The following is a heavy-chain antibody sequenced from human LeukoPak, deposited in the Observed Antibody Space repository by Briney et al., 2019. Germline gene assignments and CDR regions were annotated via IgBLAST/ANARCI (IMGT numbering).Heavy chain of an antibody. CDR1: GGSTSTYH. D-gene: IGHD3-10*02. CDR2: ISYSGST. V-gene: IGHV4-59*12. CDR3: ARGGSYFRRWFDP. Sequence: SETLSLTCTVSGGSTSTYHWSWIRQPPGKGLQWIGYISYSGSTNYNPSLRSRVTISVDTSKNQFSLKLSSVTAADTAVYYCARGGSYFRRWFDPWGQGTLVTVSS. J-gene: IGHJ5*02.